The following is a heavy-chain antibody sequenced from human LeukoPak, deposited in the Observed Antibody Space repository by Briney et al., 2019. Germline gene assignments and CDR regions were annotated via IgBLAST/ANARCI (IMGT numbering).Heavy chain of an antibody. CDR3: ARLVGDGYNLGAFDI. V-gene: IGHV4-39*01. J-gene: IGHJ3*02. CDR1: GGSISSSSYY. Sequence: SETLSLTCTVSGGSISSSSYYWGWIRQPSGKGLEWIGSIYYSGSTYYNPSLKSRVTISVDTSKNQFSLKLSSVTAADTAVYYCARLVGDGYNLGAFDIWGQGTMVTVSS. CDR2: IYYSGST. D-gene: IGHD5-24*01.